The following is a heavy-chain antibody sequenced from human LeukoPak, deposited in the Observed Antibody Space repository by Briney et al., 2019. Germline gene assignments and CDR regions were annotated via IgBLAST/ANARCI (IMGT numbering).Heavy chain of an antibody. CDR3: ARSTGASQWLVGFDY. D-gene: IGHD6-19*01. Sequence: PGESLKISCKGSGYSFTSYWIGWVRQMPGKGLEWMGIIYPGDSDTRYSPSLQGQVTISADKSISTAYLQWSSLTASDTAMYYCARSTGASQWLVGFDYWGQGTLVTVSS. CDR1: GYSFTSYW. J-gene: IGHJ4*02. CDR2: IYPGDSDT. V-gene: IGHV5-51*01.